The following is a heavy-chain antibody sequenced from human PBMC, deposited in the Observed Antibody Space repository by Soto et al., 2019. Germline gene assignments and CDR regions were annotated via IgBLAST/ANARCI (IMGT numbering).Heavy chain of an antibody. CDR1: GVPFSISM. V-gene: IGHV3-21*01. CDR2: ISSSSSYI. D-gene: IGHD3-16*01. J-gene: IGHJ6*02. Sequence: ACCLGLSCSASGVPFSISMMNWVRPTPGKGLEWVSSISSSSSYIYYADSVKGRFTISRDNAKNSLYLQMNSLRAEDTAVYYCSFRGVGYYYYGMDVWGQGTTVNLSS. CDR3: SFRGVGYYYYGMDV.